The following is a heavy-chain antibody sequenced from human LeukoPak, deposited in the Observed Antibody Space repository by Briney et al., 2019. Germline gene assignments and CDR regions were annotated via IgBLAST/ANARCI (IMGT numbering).Heavy chain of an antibody. CDR2: LYNRGST. CDR3: ARGYASGNSPAY. D-gene: IGHD3-10*01. CDR1: GGAISYYY. Sequence: SETLSLTCTVSGGAISYYYWSWIRQSTGKGLECVGYLYNRGSTKYNPSLKSRVTISVDTSKNQFSLNLTSVTSADTAVYYCARGYASGNSPAYWGPGTLVTVSS. J-gene: IGHJ4*02. V-gene: IGHV4-59*01.